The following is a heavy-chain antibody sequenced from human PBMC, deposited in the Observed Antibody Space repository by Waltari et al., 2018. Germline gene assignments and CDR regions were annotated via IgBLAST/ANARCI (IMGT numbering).Heavy chain of an antibody. D-gene: IGHD6-13*01. CDR1: GGSFSGYY. CDR2: INHSGST. CDR3: ARGVRVSRYHY. V-gene: IGHV4-34*01. Sequence: QVQLQQWGAGLLKPSETLSLTCAVYGGSFSGYYWSWIRQPPGKGLEWIGEINHSGSTNYNPSLKSRVTISVDTSKNQFSLKLSSVTAADTAVYYCARGVRVSRYHYWGQGTLVTVSS. J-gene: IGHJ4*02.